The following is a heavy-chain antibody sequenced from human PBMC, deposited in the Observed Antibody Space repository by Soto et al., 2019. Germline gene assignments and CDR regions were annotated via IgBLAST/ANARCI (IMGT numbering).Heavy chain of an antibody. CDR1: GFTFSKAW. J-gene: IGHJ6*02. Sequence: GGSLRLSCAASGFTFSKAWMSWVRQAPGKGLEWVGRIKSKTDGGTIDYAAPVKGRFTISRDDSKNTLYLQMNSLRTEDTAVYCCSTGGKYYGMDVWGQGTTVTVSS. V-gene: IGHV3-15*01. CDR2: IKSKTDGGTI. CDR3: STGGKYYGMDV. D-gene: IGHD1-26*01.